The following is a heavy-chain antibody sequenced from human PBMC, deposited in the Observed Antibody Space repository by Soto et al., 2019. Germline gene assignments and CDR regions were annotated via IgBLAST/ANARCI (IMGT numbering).Heavy chain of an antibody. Sequence: EVRLVESGGGLVQPGGSLRLSCTASGFSLSTSWMTWVRQAQGKGLEWVANIMQDGSDKYYVDSVKGRFTISRDNAKNSLYLQMTSLRAEDTAVYYCASKRLYFYGLDVWGQGTTVTVSS. J-gene: IGHJ6*02. CDR2: IMQDGSDK. V-gene: IGHV3-7*01. CDR1: GFSLSTSW. CDR3: ASKRLYFYGLDV.